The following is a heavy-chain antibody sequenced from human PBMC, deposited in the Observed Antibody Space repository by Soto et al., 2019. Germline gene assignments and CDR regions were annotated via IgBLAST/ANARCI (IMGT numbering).Heavy chain of an antibody. CDR1: GFTFSSYG. Sequence: PGGSLRLSCAASGFTFSSYGMHWVRQAPGKGLEWVAVIWYDGSNKYYADSVKGRFTISRDNSKNTLYLQMNSLRAEDTAVYYCARDLAIAVEAPGYWGQGTLVTVSS. V-gene: IGHV3-33*01. CDR3: ARDLAIAVEAPGY. CDR2: IWYDGSNK. D-gene: IGHD6-19*01. J-gene: IGHJ4*02.